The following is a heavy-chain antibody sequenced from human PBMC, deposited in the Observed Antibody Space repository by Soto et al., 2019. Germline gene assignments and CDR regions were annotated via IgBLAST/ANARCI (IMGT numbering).Heavy chain of an antibody. D-gene: IGHD3-9*01. V-gene: IGHV3-33*01. CDR3: AALTDSDRHY. Sequence: QVQMVESGGGVVEPGRSLRLSCAASGFIFDTYGMHWVRQPPGKGLEWVAVIWFDGSKKYYADSVKGRFTISRDNSQNTLSLQMNNLTVEDTAVYYCAALTDSDRHYWCKGTLVTVYS. J-gene: IGHJ4*02. CDR1: GFIFDTYG. CDR2: IWFDGSKK.